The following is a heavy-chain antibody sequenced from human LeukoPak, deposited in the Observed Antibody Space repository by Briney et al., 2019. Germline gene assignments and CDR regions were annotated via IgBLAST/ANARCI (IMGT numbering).Heavy chain of an antibody. CDR1: GFTFSHYW. J-gene: IGHJ4*02. CDR3: ARVGHCSSTACFIDY. V-gene: IGHV3-74*01. CDR2: IESGGGRT. D-gene: IGHD2-2*01. Sequence: PGGSLRLSCAASGFTFSHYWMHWVRQAPGKRLVWVSRIESGGGRTDYADSLKGRFTISRDNAKNTLYLEMNSVRAKDKAVYYCARVGHCSSTACFIDYWGQGTLVTVSS.